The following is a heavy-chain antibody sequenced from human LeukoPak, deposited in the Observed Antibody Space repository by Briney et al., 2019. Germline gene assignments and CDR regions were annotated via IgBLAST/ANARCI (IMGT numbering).Heavy chain of an antibody. CDR1: GGSISSYY. CDR2: IYYSGST. Sequence: PSETLPLTCTVSGGSISSYYWSWIRQPPGKGLEWIGYIYYSGSTNYNPSLKSRVTISVDTSKNQFSLKLSSVTAADTAVYYCASQWLATPLKEDWGQGTLVTVSS. J-gene: IGHJ4*02. D-gene: IGHD6-19*01. V-gene: IGHV4-59*12. CDR3: ASQWLATPLKED.